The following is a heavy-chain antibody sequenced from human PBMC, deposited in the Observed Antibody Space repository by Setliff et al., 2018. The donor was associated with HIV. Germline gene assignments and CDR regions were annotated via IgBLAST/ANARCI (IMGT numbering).Heavy chain of an antibody. CDR1: GGSISSGSYY. CDR2: IYTSGST. CDR3: EVAGQ. V-gene: IGHV4-61*02. J-gene: IGHJ4*02. Sequence: SETLSLTCTVSGGSISSGSYYWSWIRQPAGKGLEWIGRIYTSGSTNYNPPLQSRVTISVDTSKNQFSLKLRSVTAADTAVYYCEVAGQWGQGTLVTVPQ. D-gene: IGHD6-19*01.